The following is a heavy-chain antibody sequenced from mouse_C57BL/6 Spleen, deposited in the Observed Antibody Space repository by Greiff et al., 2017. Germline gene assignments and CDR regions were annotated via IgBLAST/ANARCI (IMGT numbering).Heavy chain of an antibody. CDR1: GFNIKEDY. CDR2: IDPENSDT. CDR3: TTPYYMTY. D-gene: IGHD2-12*01. J-gene: IGHJ3*01. V-gene: IGHV14-4*01. Sequence: VQLKQSGAELVRPGASVKLSCTASGFNIKEDYMHWVKQRPEQGLEWIGWIDPENSDTEYASKFQGKATITADTSANTAYLQLSSLTSEDTAVYYCTTPYYMTYWGQGTLVTVSA.